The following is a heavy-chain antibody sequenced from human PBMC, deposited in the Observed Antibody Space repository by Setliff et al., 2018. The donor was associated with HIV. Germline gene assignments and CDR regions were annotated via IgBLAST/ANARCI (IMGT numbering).Heavy chain of an antibody. D-gene: IGHD4-4*01. CDR1: GFSFSTYG. J-gene: IGHJ6*02. CDR2: IINSDDYT. CDR3: ARWGYSRDGMDV. V-gene: IGHV3-21*01. Sequence: SGGSLRLSCVAPGFSFSTYGLCWVRQAPGEGLEWVSIINSDDYTKYADSVKGRFIISRDNAKNSLNLQMNSLRAEDTAVYYCARWGYSRDGMDVWGQGTTVTVSS.